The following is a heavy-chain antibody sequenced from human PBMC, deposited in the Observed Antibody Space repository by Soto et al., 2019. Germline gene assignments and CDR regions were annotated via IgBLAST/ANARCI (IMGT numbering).Heavy chain of an antibody. CDR2: MYYSGST. V-gene: IGHV4-59*02. CDR1: GGSVSTNY. CDR3: ARGVPLTLRFRYYYYYMDV. Sequence: SETLSLTCTVSGGSVSTNYWSWIRQPPGKGLEWIGFMYYSGSTNYNPSLKSRVTISVDTSKNQFSLKLSSVTAADTAVYYCARGVPLTLRFRYYYYYMDVWGKGTTVTVSS. J-gene: IGHJ6*03. D-gene: IGHD4-17*01.